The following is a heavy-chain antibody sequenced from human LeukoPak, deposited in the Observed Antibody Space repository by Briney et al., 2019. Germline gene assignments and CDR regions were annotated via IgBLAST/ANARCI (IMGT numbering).Heavy chain of an antibody. D-gene: IGHD6-13*01. V-gene: IGHV3-9*03. CDR3: AKGQQLVLFGAFDI. CDR1: GFTFDDYA. CDR2: ISWNSGSI. Sequence: PGGSLRLSCAASGFTFDDYAEHWVRQAPGKGLEWVSGISWNSGSIGYADSVKGRFTISRDNAKNSLYLQMNSLRAEDMALYYCAKGQQLVLFGAFDIWGQGTMVNVSS. J-gene: IGHJ3*02.